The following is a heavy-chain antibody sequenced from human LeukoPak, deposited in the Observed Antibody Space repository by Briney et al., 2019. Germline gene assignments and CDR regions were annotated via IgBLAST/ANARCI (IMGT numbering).Heavy chain of an antibody. CDR2: IYSGGST. CDR1: GFTVSSNY. J-gene: IGHJ4*02. D-gene: IGHD3-22*01. V-gene: IGHV3-53*04. Sequence: GGSLRLSCAASGFTVSSNYMSWVRQAPGKGLEWVLVIYSGGSTYYADSVKGRFTISRHNSKNTPYLQMNSLRAEDTAVYYCARANYDSSGSFDYWGQGTLVTVSS. CDR3: ARANYDSSGSFDY.